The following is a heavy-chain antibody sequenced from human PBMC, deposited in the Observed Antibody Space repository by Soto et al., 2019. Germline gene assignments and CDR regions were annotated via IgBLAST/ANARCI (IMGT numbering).Heavy chain of an antibody. CDR3: ARDNGFCSCGSCYFDY. CDR2: IYYSGST. V-gene: IGHV4-59*01. D-gene: IGHD2-15*01. J-gene: IGHJ4*02. CDR1: GGSISGYY. Sequence: SETLSLTCTVSGGSISGYYWSWIRQPPGKGLEWIGYIYYSGSTNYNPSLKSRVTISVDTSKNQFSLKLSSVTAADTAVYYCARDNGFCSCGSCYFDYWGQGTLVTVSS.